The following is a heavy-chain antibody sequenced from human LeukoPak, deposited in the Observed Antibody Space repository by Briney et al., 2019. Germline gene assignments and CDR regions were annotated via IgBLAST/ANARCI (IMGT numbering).Heavy chain of an antibody. Sequence: GGSLRLSCAASGFTFSRYSMNWVRQAPGKGLEWVSSISSSSSYIYYVDSVKGRFTISRDNAKNSLYLQMNSLRAEDTAVHYCAGCGGDCSTSDYWGQGTLVTVSS. CDR3: AGCGGDCSTSDY. J-gene: IGHJ4*02. D-gene: IGHD2-21*02. CDR2: ISSSSSYI. V-gene: IGHV3-21*04. CDR1: GFTFSRYS.